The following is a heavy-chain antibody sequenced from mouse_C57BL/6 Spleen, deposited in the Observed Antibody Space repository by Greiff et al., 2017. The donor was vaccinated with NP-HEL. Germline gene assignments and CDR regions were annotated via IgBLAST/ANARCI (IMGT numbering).Heavy chain of an antibody. J-gene: IGHJ2*01. CDR1: GYAFTNYL. D-gene: IGHD1-1*01. CDR2: INPGSGGT. CDR3: ARDDTTVGLYFDY. V-gene: IGHV1-54*01. Sequence: QVQLKQSGAELVRPGTSVKVSCKASGYAFTNYLIEWVKQRPGQGLEWIGVINPGSGGTNYNEKFKGKATLTADKSSSTAYMQLSSLTSEDSAVYFCARDDTTVGLYFDYWGQGTTLTVSS.